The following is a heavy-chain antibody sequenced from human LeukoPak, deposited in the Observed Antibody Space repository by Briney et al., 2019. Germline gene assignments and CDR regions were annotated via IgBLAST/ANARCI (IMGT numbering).Heavy chain of an antibody. D-gene: IGHD5-18*01. CDR1: GFTFSSYA. CDR2: ISGSGGST. CDR3: AKETPDTAMVVEQSDY. J-gene: IGHJ4*02. V-gene: IGHV3-23*01. Sequence: GGSLRLSCAASGFTFSSYAMSWVRQAPGRGLEWVSAISGSGGSTYYADSVKGRFTISRDNSKNTLYLQMNSLRAEDTAVYYCAKETPDTAMVVEQSDYWGQGTLVTVSS.